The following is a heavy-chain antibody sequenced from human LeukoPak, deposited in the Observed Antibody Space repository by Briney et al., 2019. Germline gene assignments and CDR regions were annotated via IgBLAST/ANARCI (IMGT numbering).Heavy chain of an antibody. D-gene: IGHD1-26*01. CDR3: ARVIVGALYGMDV. J-gene: IGHJ6*02. Sequence: ASVKVSCKASGYTFTSYYMHWVRQAPGQGLEWMGIINPSGGSTSYAQKFQGRVTMTRDTSTSTVYMELSRLRSDDTAVYYCARVIVGALYGMDVWGQGTTVTVSS. V-gene: IGHV1-46*01. CDR2: INPSGGST. CDR1: GYTFTSYY.